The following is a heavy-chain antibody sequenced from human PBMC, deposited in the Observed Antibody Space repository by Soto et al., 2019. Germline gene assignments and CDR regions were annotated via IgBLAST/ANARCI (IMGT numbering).Heavy chain of an antibody. V-gene: IGHV2-5*01. D-gene: IGHD2-15*01. CDR3: AHRRNYCSGGRCHVWFDP. CDR1: GFSLTTSGVG. CDR2: IYWNDDK. Sequence: GSGPTLVNPTQTLTLTCTFSGFSLTTSGVGVGWIRQPPGKALEWFALIYWNDDKFYSPSLKSRVTITKDTSKNQVVLTMTNMDPVDTATYFCAHRRNYCSGGRCHVWFDPWGQGTLVTVSS. J-gene: IGHJ5*02.